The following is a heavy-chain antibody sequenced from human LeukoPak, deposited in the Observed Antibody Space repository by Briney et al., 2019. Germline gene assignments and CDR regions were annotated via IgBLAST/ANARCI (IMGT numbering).Heavy chain of an antibody. CDR3: ARGPSTYYYDSSGYYDY. D-gene: IGHD3-22*01. CDR1: GGSFSGYY. CDR2: INHSGST. V-gene: IGHV4-34*01. J-gene: IGHJ4*02. Sequence: SETLSLTXAVYGGSFSGYYWSWIRQPPGKGLEWIGEINHSGSTNYNPSLKSRVTISVDTSKNQFSLKLSSVTAADTAVYYCARGPSTYYYDSSGYYDYWGQGTLVTVSS.